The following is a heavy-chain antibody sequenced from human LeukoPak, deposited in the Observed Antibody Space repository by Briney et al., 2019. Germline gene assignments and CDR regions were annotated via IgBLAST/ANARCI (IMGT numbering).Heavy chain of an antibody. CDR3: ARDGAVLSPDYYFDY. Sequence: SVKVSCKASGGTFSSYAISWVRQAPGQGLEWMGGIIPIFGTANYAQKFQGRVTITADASTSTAYMELSSLRSEDTAVYYCARDGAVLSPDYYFDYWGQGTLVTVSS. J-gene: IGHJ4*02. CDR2: IIPIFGTA. V-gene: IGHV1-69*13. D-gene: IGHD3-10*01. CDR1: GGTFSSYA.